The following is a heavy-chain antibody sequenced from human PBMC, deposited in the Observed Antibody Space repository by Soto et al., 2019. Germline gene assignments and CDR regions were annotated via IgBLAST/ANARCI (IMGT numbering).Heavy chain of an antibody. Sequence: GASVKVSCKASGYTFTSYDINWVRQAPGKGLEWMGGFDPEDGETIYAQKFQGRVTMTEDTSTDTAYMELSSLRSEDTAVYYCATKGRWYVGYYYYGMDVWGQGTTVTVSS. D-gene: IGHD6-13*01. CDR2: FDPEDGET. CDR3: ATKGRWYVGYYYYGMDV. CDR1: GYTFTSYD. V-gene: IGHV1-24*01. J-gene: IGHJ6*02.